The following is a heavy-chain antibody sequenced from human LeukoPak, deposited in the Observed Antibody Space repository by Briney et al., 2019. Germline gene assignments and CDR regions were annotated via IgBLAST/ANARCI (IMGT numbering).Heavy chain of an antibody. CDR2: INAGNGNT. CDR3: AKLSSGWPLDY. CDR1: GYTFTSYA. D-gene: IGHD6-19*01. V-gene: IGHV1-3*01. Sequence: ASVKVSCKASGYTFTSYAMHWVRQAPGQRLEWMGWINAGNGNTKYSQKFQGRVTITRDTSASTAYMELSRLRSDDTAVYYCAKLSSGWPLDYWGQGTLVTVSS. J-gene: IGHJ4*02.